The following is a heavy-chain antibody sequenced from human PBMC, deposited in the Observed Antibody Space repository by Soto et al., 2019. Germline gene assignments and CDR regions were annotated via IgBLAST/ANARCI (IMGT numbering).Heavy chain of an antibody. V-gene: IGHV3-23*01. CDR3: AKDGGYCSSTSCRTFDY. CDR1: GFTFSSYA. Sequence: GGSLRLSCAASGFTFSSYAMSWDRQAPGKGLEWVSAISGSGGSTYYADSVKGRFTISRDNSKNTLYLQMNSLRAEDTAVYYCAKDGGYCSSTSCRTFDYGGQGTLVTVSS. CDR2: ISGSGGST. J-gene: IGHJ4*02. D-gene: IGHD2-2*01.